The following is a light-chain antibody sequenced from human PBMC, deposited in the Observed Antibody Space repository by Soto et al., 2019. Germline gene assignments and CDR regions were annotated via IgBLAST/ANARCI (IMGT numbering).Light chain of an antibody. V-gene: IGLV2-8*01. CDR3: SAYSGSNNLV. J-gene: IGLJ3*02. Sequence: QSALTQPPSASGSPGQSVTISCTGTSSDIGGYDYVSWYQQHPGKAPKLIIYEVNKRPSGVHDRFSGSKSGNTASLTVSGLRAEDGADYYCSAYSGSNNLVFAGGTKLTVL. CDR2: EVN. CDR1: SSDIGGYDY.